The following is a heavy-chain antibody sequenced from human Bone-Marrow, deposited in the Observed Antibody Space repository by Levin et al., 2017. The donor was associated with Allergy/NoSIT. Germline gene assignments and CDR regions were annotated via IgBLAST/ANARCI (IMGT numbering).Heavy chain of an antibody. CDR1: GFTFSSFT. CDR2: TNTIGTNI. D-gene: IGHD3/OR15-3a*01. V-gene: IGHV3-48*04. J-gene: IGHJ4*02. CDR3: ARGRTGYFDA. Sequence: GESLKISCAASGFTFSSFTMNWVRQAPGKGLEWVSYTNTIGTNIFYADSVKGRFTISRDNAKNSLYLQMNGLRAEDTAVYYCARGRTGYFDAWGQGTLVTVSS.